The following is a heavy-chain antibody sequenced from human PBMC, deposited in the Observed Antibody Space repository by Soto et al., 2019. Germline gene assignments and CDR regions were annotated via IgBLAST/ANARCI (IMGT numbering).Heavy chain of an antibody. CDR3: VRIRTGGAAFDI. J-gene: IGHJ3*02. D-gene: IGHD1-1*01. Sequence: EVQLLESGGGLVQPGGSLRLSCAASGFTFSTFAMTWVRQAPGKGLEWVSAIIGSGGYTYSADSLKGRFTISRDNSRNTLFLQANSLRAEDTAVYYCVRIRTGGAAFDIWGHGTMVTVSS. V-gene: IGHV3-23*01. CDR1: GFTFSTFA. CDR2: IIGSGGYT.